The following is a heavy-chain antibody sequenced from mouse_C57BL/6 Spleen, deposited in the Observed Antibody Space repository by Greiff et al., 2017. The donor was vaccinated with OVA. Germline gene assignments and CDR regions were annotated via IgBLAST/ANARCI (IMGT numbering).Heavy chain of an antibody. Sequence: EVQLQQSGPELVKPGASVKISCKASGYTFTDYYMNWVKQSHGKSLEWIGDINPNNGGTSYNQKFKGKATLTVDKSSSTAYMELRSLTSEDSAVYDGEKKAYYGSSDYYMDVWGKGTTVTVSS. V-gene: IGHV1-26*01. CDR3: EKKAYYGSSDYYMDV. CDR2: INPNNGGT. J-gene: IGHJ1*03. CDR1: GYTFTDYY. D-gene: IGHD1-1*01.